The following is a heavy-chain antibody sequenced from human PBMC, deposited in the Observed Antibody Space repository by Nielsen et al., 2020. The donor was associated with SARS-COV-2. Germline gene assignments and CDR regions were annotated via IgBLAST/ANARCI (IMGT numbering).Heavy chain of an antibody. J-gene: IGHJ4*02. D-gene: IGHD2-15*01. CDR3: AKDWTAIVVVPSGGVDY. CDR2: ISYDGSNK. CDR1: GFTFSTYG. Sequence: SLKISRAASGFTFSTYGMHWVRQAPGKGLEWVAAISYDGSNKYYVDSVKGRFTISRDNSKNTLYLQMSSLREEDTAVYYCAKDWTAIVVVPSGGVDYWGQGTLVTVSS. V-gene: IGHV3-30*18.